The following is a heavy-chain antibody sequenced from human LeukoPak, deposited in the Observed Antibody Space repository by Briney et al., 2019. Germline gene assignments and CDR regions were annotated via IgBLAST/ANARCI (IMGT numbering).Heavy chain of an antibody. CDR2: ISYDGSNK. Sequence: PGGSLRLSCAASGFTFSSYGMHWVRQAPGKGLEWVAVISYDGSNKYYADSVKGRFTISRDNSKNTLYLQMNSLRAEGTAVYYCAKVELDYGSGSQIDYWGQGTLVTVSS. V-gene: IGHV3-30*18. J-gene: IGHJ4*02. CDR3: AKVELDYGSGSQIDY. D-gene: IGHD3-10*01. CDR1: GFTFSSYG.